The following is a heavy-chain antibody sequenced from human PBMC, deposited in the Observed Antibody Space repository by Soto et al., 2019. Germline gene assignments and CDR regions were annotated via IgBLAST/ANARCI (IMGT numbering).Heavy chain of an antibody. CDR1: GYTFTGYY. D-gene: IGHD1-26*01. Sequence: ASVKVSCKASGYTFTGYYMHWVRQAPGQGLEWMGWINPNSGGTNYAQKFQGWVTMTRDTSISTAYMELSRLRSDDTAVYYCARARGGSLKGYYYYGMDVWGQGTTVTVSS. J-gene: IGHJ6*02. CDR2: INPNSGGT. CDR3: ARARGGSLKGYYYYGMDV. V-gene: IGHV1-2*04.